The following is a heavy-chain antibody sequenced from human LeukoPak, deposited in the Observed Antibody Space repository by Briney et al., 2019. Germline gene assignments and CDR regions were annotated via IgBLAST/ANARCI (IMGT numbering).Heavy chain of an antibody. V-gene: IGHV3-21*04. Sequence: GGSLRLSCAASGFTFSSYSMNWVRQAPGKGLEWVSSISSSSSYIYYADSVKGRFTISRDNAKNSLYLQMNSLRAEDTAVYYCAKGRTIFGVANDYWGQGTLVTVSS. D-gene: IGHD3-3*01. CDR2: ISSSSSYI. J-gene: IGHJ4*02. CDR3: AKGRTIFGVANDY. CDR1: GFTFSSYS.